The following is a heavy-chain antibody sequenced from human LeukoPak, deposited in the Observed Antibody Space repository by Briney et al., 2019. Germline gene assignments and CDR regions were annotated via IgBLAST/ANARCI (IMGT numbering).Heavy chain of an antibody. D-gene: IGHD5-12*01. V-gene: IGHV4-59*08. CDR2: IYYTGST. CDR1: GGSISSYY. CDR3: ARAEEWATMVFDY. Sequence: PSETLSLTCTVSGGSISSYYWSWIRQPPGKGLEWIGDIYYTGSTNYNPSLKSRVTISEDTSKNQFSLKLSSVTAADTAVYYCARAEEWATMVFDYWGQGTLVTVSS. J-gene: IGHJ4*02.